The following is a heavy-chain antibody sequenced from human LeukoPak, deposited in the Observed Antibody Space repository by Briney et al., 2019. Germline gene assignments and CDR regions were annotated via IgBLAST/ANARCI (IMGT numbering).Heavy chain of an antibody. CDR1: GCTFSSYA. Sequence: SVKVSCKASGCTFSSYAISWVRQAPGQGLEWMGRIIPIFGTANYAQKYQGRVTITTDESTSTAYMELSSLRSEDTAVYYCARDAPIIPYCTNGVCYTGYDAFDIWGQGTMVTVSS. CDR3: ARDAPIIPYCTNGVCYTGYDAFDI. J-gene: IGHJ3*02. V-gene: IGHV1-69*05. CDR2: IIPIFGTA. D-gene: IGHD2-8*01.